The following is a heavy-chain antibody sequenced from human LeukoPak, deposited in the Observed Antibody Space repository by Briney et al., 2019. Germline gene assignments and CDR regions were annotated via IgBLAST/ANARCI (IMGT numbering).Heavy chain of an antibody. CDR1: GFNFNNYA. J-gene: IGHJ5*02. CDR3: AKGAEIDP. V-gene: IGHV3-23*01. CDR2: ITGAADTT. Sequence: GGSLRLSCAASGFNFNNYAMSWVRQAPGKGPEWLSAITGAADTTSYADSVKGRFTISRDYSKSMVYLQMNSLRVEDTAVYPCAKGAEIDPWGQGTLVTVSP.